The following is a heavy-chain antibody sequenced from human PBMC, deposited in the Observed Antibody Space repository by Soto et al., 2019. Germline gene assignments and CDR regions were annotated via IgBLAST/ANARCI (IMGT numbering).Heavy chain of an antibody. Sequence: QLQLQESGSGLVKPSQTLSLTCAVSGGSISSGCYSWRWIRQPPGKGLEWIGYIYHSGSTYYYPYLTSRVIISVDRYNNQFSLKLIYVPAADTAVYYCARERRGVVSTQNWFDTWGQGTLVTVSS. CDR3: ARERRGVVSTQNWFDT. CDR1: GGSISSGCYS. V-gene: IGHV4-30-2*01. CDR2: IYHSGST. D-gene: IGHD3-3*01. J-gene: IGHJ5*02.